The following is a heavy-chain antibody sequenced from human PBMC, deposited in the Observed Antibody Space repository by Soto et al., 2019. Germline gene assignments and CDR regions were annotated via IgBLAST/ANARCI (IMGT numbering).Heavy chain of an antibody. CDR3: ARLPTAVAGIVDY. Sequence: SETLSLTXTVSGGSISSSSYYWGWIRQPPGKGLEWIGSIYYSGSTYYNPSLKSRVTISVDTSKNQFSLKLSSVTAADTAVYYCARLPTAVAGIVDYWGQGTLVTVSS. J-gene: IGHJ4*02. V-gene: IGHV4-39*01. CDR1: GGSISSSSYY. D-gene: IGHD6-19*01. CDR2: IYYSGST.